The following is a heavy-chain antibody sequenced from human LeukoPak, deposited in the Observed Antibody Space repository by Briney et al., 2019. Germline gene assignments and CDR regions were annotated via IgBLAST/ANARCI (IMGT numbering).Heavy chain of an antibody. CDR1: GGSISSSSYY. V-gene: IGHV4-39*07. Sequence: SETLSLTCTVSGGSISSSSYYWGWIRQPPGKGLEWIGSIYYSGSTYYNPSLKSRVTISVDTSKNQFSLKLSSVTAADTAVYYCAKRPMCGGDCYNLDYWGQGTLVTVSS. D-gene: IGHD2-21*02. J-gene: IGHJ4*02. CDR2: IYYSGST. CDR3: AKRPMCGGDCYNLDY.